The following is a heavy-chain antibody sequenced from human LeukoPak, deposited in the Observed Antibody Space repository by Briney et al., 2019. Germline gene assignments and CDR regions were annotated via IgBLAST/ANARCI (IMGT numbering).Heavy chain of an antibody. CDR2: IYSGGST. Sequence: GGSLRLSCGASGFXVSSNYMSWVRQAPGKGLEWVSVIYSGGSTYYADSVEGRFTISRDNSKNTLYLQMNSLKAADTAVYYCARIYPRLAAAGNWGQGTLVTVSS. J-gene: IGHJ4*02. CDR1: GFXVSSNY. D-gene: IGHD6-13*01. V-gene: IGHV3-66*01. CDR3: ARIYPRLAAAGN.